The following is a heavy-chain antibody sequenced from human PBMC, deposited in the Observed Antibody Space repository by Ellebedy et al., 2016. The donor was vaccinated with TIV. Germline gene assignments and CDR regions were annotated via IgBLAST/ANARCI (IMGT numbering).Heavy chain of an antibody. V-gene: IGHV3-7*03. CDR3: AGGSGWRADK. CDR1: GLTGFTLSSYW. CDR2: IKPDGSEQ. J-gene: IGHJ4*02. D-gene: IGHD6-19*01. Sequence: PGGSLRFSCAASGLTGFTLSSYWMNWVRQAPGKGLEWVAIIKPDGSEQFYVDSVKGRFTISRDNAKNSVYLQMNSLRAEDTAVYYCAGGSGWRADKWGQGTLVTVSS.